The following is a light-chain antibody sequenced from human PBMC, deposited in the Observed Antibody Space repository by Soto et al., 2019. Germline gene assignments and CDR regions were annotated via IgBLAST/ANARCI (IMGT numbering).Light chain of an antibody. J-gene: IGKJ3*01. CDR1: QSLSNIY. CDR3: QQYGTLPFT. V-gene: IGKV3-20*01. CDR2: GVS. Sequence: EIVLTQSPGTLSLSPGERATLSCRASQSLSNIYLAWYQQKPGQAPRVLIYGVSTRATGIPDRFSGSGSETDFTLTISRLEPEDFAVYYCQQYGTLPFTFGPGTKVDIK.